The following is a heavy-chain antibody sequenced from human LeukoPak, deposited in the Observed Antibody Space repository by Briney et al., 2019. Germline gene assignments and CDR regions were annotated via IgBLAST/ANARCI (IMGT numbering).Heavy chain of an antibody. CDR2: IYYSGST. CDR3: ASSGFIYYYGMDV. CDR1: GGSISSYY. V-gene: IGHV4-59*01. Sequence: SETLSLTCTVSGGSISSYYWRWIRQPPGKGLEWIGYIYYSGSTNYNPSLKSRVTISVDTSKNQFSLKLSSVTAADTAVYYCASSGFIYYYGMDVWGKGTTVTVSS. J-gene: IGHJ6*04. D-gene: IGHD6-19*01.